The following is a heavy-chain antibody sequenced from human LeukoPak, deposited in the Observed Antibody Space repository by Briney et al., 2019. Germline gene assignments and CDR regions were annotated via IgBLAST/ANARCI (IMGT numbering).Heavy chain of an antibody. CDR3: AKERQNYYGSGNSFDY. V-gene: IGHV3-23*01. Sequence: PGGSLRLSCAVTGFTFSSYVMDWVRQAPGKGLEWVSGISGSGESTYYADSVKGRFTISRDNFKNSLYLEINSLRVDDTAVYFCAKERQNYYGSGNSFDYWGHGTLVTVSS. D-gene: IGHD3-10*01. CDR1: GFTFSSYV. J-gene: IGHJ4*01. CDR2: ISGSGEST.